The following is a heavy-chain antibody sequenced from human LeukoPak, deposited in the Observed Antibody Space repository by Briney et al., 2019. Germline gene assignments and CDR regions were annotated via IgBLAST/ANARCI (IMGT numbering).Heavy chain of an antibody. CDR2: ISSGSTYI. D-gene: IGHD6-19*01. V-gene: IGHV3-21*01. CDR3: ATSAVTGENFDF. CDR1: GFTFSHYN. J-gene: IGHJ4*02. Sequence: GGSLRLSCAASGFTFSHYNMNWVRQAPGKGLEWVSSISSGSTYIYYADSAKGRFTISRDNAKNSLYLQMNSLRAEDTAVYYCATSAVTGENFDFWGQGTLVTVSS.